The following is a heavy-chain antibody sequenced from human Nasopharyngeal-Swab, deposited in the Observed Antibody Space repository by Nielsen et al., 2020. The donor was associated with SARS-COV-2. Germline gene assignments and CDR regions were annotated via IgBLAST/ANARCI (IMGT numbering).Heavy chain of an antibody. J-gene: IGHJ6*03. V-gene: IGHV4-39*07. CDR1: GGSISSSSYY. D-gene: IGHD3-10*01. Sequence: SETLSLTCTVSGGSISSSSYYWGWISQPTGKGLEWIGSIYYSGSTYYNPSLKSRVTISVDTSKNQFSLKLSSVNAADTAVYYCARERGRGGIWNYYYYYMDVWGKGTTVTVSS. CDR3: ARERGRGGIWNYYYYYMDV. CDR2: IYYSGST.